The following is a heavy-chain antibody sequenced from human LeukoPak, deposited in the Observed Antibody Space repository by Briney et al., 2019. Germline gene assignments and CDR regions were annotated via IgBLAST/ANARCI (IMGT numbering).Heavy chain of an antibody. J-gene: IGHJ6*03. CDR1: GGSISDFY. CDR3: AREGRSRSSGYYHYYMDV. CDR2: IYYSGST. V-gene: IGHV4-59*01. D-gene: IGHD6-6*01. Sequence: PSETLSLTCTVSGGSISDFYWSWIRQSPGKGLEWIGYIYYSGSTNYNPSLKSRVTISLDTSKNQFSLKLSSVIAADTAVYYCAREGRSRSSGYYHYYMDVCGKGTTVTVSS.